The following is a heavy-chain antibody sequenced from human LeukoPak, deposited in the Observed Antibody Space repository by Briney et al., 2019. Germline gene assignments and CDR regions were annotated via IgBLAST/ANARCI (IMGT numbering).Heavy chain of an antibody. Sequence: ASVKVSCKASGGTFTSYAISWVGQAPGQGREWMGGIILIFGTANYAQKFQGRVTITTDESTSTAYMELSSLRSEDTAVYYCARRSRSFWFDPWGQGTLVTVSS. CDR1: GGTFTSYA. J-gene: IGHJ5*02. CDR3: ARRSRSFWFDP. V-gene: IGHV1-69*05. CDR2: IILIFGTA. D-gene: IGHD1-26*01.